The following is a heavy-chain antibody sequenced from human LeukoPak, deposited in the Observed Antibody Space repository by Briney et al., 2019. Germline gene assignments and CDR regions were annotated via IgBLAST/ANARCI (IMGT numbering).Heavy chain of an antibody. CDR2: VKQDGSER. V-gene: IGHV3-7*01. CDR1: GFTFSSYW. J-gene: IGHJ4*02. Sequence: GGSLRLSCAASGFTFSSYWMSWVRQAPGKGLVWVANVKQDGSERYYVGSVRGRFTISRDNAKNSLYLQMNSLRAEDTAVYYCAREGAYYLGSWGQGTLVAVSS. CDR3: AREGAYYLGS. D-gene: IGHD4/OR15-4a*01.